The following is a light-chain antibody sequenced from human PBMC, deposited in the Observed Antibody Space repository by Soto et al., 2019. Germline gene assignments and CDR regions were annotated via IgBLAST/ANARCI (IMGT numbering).Light chain of an antibody. J-gene: IGLJ2*01. Sequence: QSALTQPPSASGSPGQSVTNSCTGTSSDVGGYKYVSWYQQHPGKAHKLMIYEVSKRPSGVPDRFSGSKSGNTASLTVSGLQAEDEADYYCSSYAGSNSVVFGGGTKVTVL. CDR1: SSDVGGYKY. V-gene: IGLV2-8*01. CDR2: EVS. CDR3: SSYAGSNSVV.